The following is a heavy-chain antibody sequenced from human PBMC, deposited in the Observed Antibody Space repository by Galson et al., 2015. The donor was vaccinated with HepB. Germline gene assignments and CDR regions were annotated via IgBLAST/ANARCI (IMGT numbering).Heavy chain of an antibody. J-gene: IGHJ4*02. V-gene: IGHV3-7*03. D-gene: IGHD4-23*01. Sequence: SLRLSCAASGFTFSSYWMSWVRQAPGKGLEWVANIKQDGSEKYYVDSVKGRFTISRDNAKNSLYLQMNSLRAEDTAVYYCARDHLDDYGGNSAPGAADYWGQGTLVTVSS. CDR3: ARDHLDDYGGNSAPGAADY. CDR1: GFTFSSYW. CDR2: IKQDGSEK.